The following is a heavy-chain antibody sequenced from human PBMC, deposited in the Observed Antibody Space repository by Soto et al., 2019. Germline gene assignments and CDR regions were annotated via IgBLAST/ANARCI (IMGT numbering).Heavy chain of an antibody. V-gene: IGHV3-33*01. CDR3: TRANYGSGSNYYYGLDV. Sequence: QVQLVESGGGVVQPGRSLRLSCAASGVIFSPYGMHWVRQAPGKGLVWVAVIWFDGSNKYYADSVKGRFTIARDNPKDTLYLQMTSLRAEDTAVYYCTRANYGSGSNYYYGLDVWGQGTTVTVTS. D-gene: IGHD3-10*01. CDR2: IWFDGSNK. J-gene: IGHJ6*02. CDR1: GVIFSPYG.